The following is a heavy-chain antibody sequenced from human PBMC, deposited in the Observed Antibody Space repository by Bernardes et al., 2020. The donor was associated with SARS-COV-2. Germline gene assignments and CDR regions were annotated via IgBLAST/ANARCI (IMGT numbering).Heavy chain of an antibody. J-gene: IGHJ3*02. CDR1: GGSISSYY. Sequence: SEPLSLTCTVSGGSISSYYWSWIRQPPGKGLEWIGYLHNSGTTNYNPSLKSRVTISGDTSRNQFTLKLKSVIPADTAVYYCASRLGLSGSWYFNGAFDIWGQGTVVTVSS. CDR3: ASRLGLSGSWYFNGAFDI. V-gene: IGHV4-59*01. CDR2: LHNSGTT. D-gene: IGHD6-13*01.